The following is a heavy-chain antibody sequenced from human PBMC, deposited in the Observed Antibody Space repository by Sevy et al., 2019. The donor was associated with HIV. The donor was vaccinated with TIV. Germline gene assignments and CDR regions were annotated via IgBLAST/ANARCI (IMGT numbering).Heavy chain of an antibody. J-gene: IGHJ6*03. CDR2: ISSSGSTI. CDR1: GFTFSDYY. CDR3: AGPPPHTDYYDSSGYEDYYMDV. Sequence: GGSLRLSCAASGFTFSDYYMSWIRQAPGKGLEWVSYISSSGSTIYYADSVKGRFTISRDNAKNSLYLQMNSLRAEDTAVYYCAGPPPHTDYYDSSGYEDYYMDVWGKGTTVTVSS. D-gene: IGHD3-22*01. V-gene: IGHV3-11*01.